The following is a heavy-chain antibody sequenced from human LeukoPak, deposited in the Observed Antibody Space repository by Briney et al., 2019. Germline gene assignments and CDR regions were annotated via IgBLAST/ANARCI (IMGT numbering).Heavy chain of an antibody. CDR1: GFTFSNYA. V-gene: IGHV3-23*01. CDR3: AKALNVLVPSTSRWFDP. J-gene: IGHJ5*02. D-gene: IGHD2-2*01. Sequence: GGSLRLSCAASGFTFSNYAMAWVRQAPGKGLEWVSTISDGGAATYYADSVKGRFTISRDNSKNTLSLQMNSLRAEDTAVYYCAKALNVLVPSTSRWFDPWGQGTLVTVSS. CDR2: ISDGGAAT.